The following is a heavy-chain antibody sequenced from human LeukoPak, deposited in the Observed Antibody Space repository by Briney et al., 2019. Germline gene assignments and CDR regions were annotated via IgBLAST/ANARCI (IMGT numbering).Heavy chain of an antibody. D-gene: IGHD5-18*01. CDR2: ISGSGGST. V-gene: IGHV3-23*01. CDR3: ASPRGVDTAWATFDY. CDR1: GFTFSSYA. J-gene: IGHJ4*02. Sequence: GGSLRLSCAASGFTFSSYAMSWVRQAPGKGLEWGSAISGSGGSTYYADSVKGRFTISRDNSKNTLYLQMNSLRAEDTAVYYCASPRGVDTAWATFDYWGQGTLVTVSS.